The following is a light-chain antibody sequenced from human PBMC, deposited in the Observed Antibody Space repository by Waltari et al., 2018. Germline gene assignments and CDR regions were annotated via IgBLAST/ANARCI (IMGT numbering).Light chain of an antibody. CDR1: RSNIGSNY. CDR2: TND. V-gene: IGLV1-47*02. J-gene: IGLJ2*01. Sequence: QSVLTQPPSTSGTPGQRVTISCSGSRSNIGSNYVSWYQHLPGTAPKLLIYTNDQRPSGVPDRFSGSKSGTSASLAISGLQSDDESDYFCAAWDDTLSAVVFGGGTKLTVL. CDR3: AAWDDTLSAVV.